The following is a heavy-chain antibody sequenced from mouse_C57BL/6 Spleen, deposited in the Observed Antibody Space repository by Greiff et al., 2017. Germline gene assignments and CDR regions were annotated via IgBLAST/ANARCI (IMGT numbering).Heavy chain of an antibody. J-gene: IGHJ4*01. V-gene: IGHV1-55*01. CDR2: IYPGSGST. D-gene: IGHD2-1*01. Sequence: VQLQQPGAELVKPGASVKMSCKASGYTFTRYWITWVKQRPGPGLEWIGDIYPGSGSTNYNEKFKSKATLTVDTSSSTAYMQLSSLTSEDSAVYYCARRDGNYGLYAMDYWGQGTSVTVSS. CDR1: GYTFTRYW. CDR3: ARRDGNYGLYAMDY.